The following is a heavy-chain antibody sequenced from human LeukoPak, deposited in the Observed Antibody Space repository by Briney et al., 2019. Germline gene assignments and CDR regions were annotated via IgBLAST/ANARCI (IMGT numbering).Heavy chain of an antibody. J-gene: IGHJ6*03. CDR3: AHLGGARPSYYYYYMDV. Sequence: SETLSLTCAVYGGSFSGYYWSWIRQPPGKGLEWIGEINHSGSTNYNPSLKSRVTISVDTSKNQFSLKLSSVTAADTAVYYCAHLGGARPSYYYYYMDVWGKGTTVTVSS. D-gene: IGHD6-6*01. CDR1: GGSFSGYY. V-gene: IGHV4-34*01. CDR2: INHSGST.